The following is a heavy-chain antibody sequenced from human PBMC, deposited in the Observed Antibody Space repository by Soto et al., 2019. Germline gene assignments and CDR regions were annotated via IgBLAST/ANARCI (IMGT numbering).Heavy chain of an antibody. J-gene: IGHJ6*02. CDR2: TYYRSKWYN. CDR1: GDSVSSNSAA. Sequence: PSQTLSLTCAISGDSVSSNSAAWNWIRQSPSRGLEWLGRTYYRSKWYNDYAVSAKSRITINPDTSKNQFSLQLNSVTPEDTALYYCARDHSPIVVAPALAPYYSYGLDVWGQGTTVTVSS. D-gene: IGHD2-2*01. CDR3: ARDHSPIVVAPALAPYYSYGLDV. V-gene: IGHV6-1*01.